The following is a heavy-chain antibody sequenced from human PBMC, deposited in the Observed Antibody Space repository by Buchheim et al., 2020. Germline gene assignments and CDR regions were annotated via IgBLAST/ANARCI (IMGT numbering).Heavy chain of an antibody. V-gene: IGHV3-30*18. D-gene: IGHD6-13*01. CDR1: GFSFRSYG. CDR2: ILYDGSDK. J-gene: IGHJ6*02. Sequence: QVQLVESGGGLVQPGRSLRLSCAASGFSFRSYGMHWVRQAPGKGLEWVAVILYDGSDKYYADSVKGRFTISRENYKNTLYLQMNSLRPEDTAVYYCAKDRSSGSWFYYGMDVWGQGTT. CDR3: AKDRSSGSWFYYGMDV.